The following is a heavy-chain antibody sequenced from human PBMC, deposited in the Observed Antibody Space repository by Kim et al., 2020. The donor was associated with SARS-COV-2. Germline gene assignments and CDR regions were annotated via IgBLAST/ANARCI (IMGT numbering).Heavy chain of an antibody. CDR2: ISGVGGST. CDR1: GFTFDDYA. Sequence: GGSLRLSCAASGFTFDDYAMHWVRQAPGKGLEWVSLISGVGGSTYYAGSVKGRFTISRDNSKNSLYLQMNSLRTEDTALYYCAKATRNYDILTGYYFAGMDVWGQGTTVTVSS. D-gene: IGHD3-9*01. V-gene: IGHV3-43*02. J-gene: IGHJ6*02. CDR3: AKATRNYDILTGYYFAGMDV.